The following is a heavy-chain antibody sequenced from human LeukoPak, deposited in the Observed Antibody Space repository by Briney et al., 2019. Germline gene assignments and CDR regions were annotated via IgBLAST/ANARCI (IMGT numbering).Heavy chain of an antibody. Sequence: GGSLRLSCAASGFTFSSYAMSWVRQAPGKGPEWVSAISGSGGGTYYADSVKGRFTISRDNSKNTLYLQMNSLRAEDTAVYYCAKTYYYDLFDYWGQGTLVTVSS. D-gene: IGHD3-22*01. CDR2: ISGSGGGT. V-gene: IGHV3-23*01. CDR1: GFTFSSYA. CDR3: AKTYYYDLFDY. J-gene: IGHJ4*02.